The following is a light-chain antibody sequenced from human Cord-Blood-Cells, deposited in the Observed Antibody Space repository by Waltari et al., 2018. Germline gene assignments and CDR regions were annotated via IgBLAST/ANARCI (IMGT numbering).Light chain of an antibody. CDR3: CSYAGSYTYV. CDR1: SSDVGGYNS. Sequence: QLALPQPRPVSGSPGHSVTISCTGKSSDVGGYNSVSWYQQHPGKAPKLMIYDVSKRPSGVPDRFSGSKSGNTASLTISGLQAEDEADYYCCSYAGSYTYVFGTGTKVTVL. V-gene: IGLV2-11*01. CDR2: DVS. J-gene: IGLJ1*01.